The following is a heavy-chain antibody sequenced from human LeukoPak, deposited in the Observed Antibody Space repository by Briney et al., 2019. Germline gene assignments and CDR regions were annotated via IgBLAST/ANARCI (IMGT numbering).Heavy chain of an antibody. V-gene: IGHV1-18*04. CDR2: ISAYNGNT. Sequence: EASVKVSCKASGYTFTGYYMHWVRQAPGQGLEWMGWISAYNGNTNYAQKLQGRVTMTTDTSTSTAYMELRSLRSDDTAVYYCARARYRYYFDYWGQGTLVTVSS. J-gene: IGHJ4*01. CDR1: GYTFTGYY. D-gene: IGHD1-1*01. CDR3: ARARYRYYFDY.